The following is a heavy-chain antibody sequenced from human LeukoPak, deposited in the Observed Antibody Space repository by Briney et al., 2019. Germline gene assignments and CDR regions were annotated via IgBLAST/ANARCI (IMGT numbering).Heavy chain of an antibody. Sequence: TSETPSLTCTVSGGSISSYYWSWIRQPPVKGLEWIGYIYYSGSTNYNPSLKSRVTISVDTSKNQFSLKLSSVTAADTAVYYCARDDSKGAEGFDYWGQGTLVTVSS. CDR1: GGSISSYY. J-gene: IGHJ4*02. V-gene: IGHV4-59*01. CDR3: ARDDSKGAEGFDY. D-gene: IGHD3-22*01. CDR2: IYYSGST.